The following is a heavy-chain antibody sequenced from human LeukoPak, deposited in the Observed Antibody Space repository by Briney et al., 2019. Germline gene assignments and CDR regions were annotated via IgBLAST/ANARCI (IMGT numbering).Heavy chain of an antibody. J-gene: IGHJ5*02. Sequence: NPSETLSLTCAVSGAPITSGGYSWSWLRQPPGKGLEFIGYIYHSGNTYYNPSLKSRITMSVDKSKNQFSLKLNSVTAADMAVYYCARAKWGYSSGYYGLDPWGQGTLVTVS. V-gene: IGHV4-30-2*01. CDR3: ARAKWGYSSGYYGLDP. CDR2: IYHSGNT. CDR1: GAPITSGGYS. D-gene: IGHD3-22*01.